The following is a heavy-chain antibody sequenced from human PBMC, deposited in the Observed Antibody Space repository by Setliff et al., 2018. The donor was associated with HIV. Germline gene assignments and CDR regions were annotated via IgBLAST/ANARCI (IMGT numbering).Heavy chain of an antibody. V-gene: IGHV3-48*01. J-gene: IGHJ6*03. CDR1: GFTFSSYW. CDR2: ISSSSTSI. CDR3: ARGPTTVTNYYYYYMDV. Sequence: LRLSCAASGFTFSSYWMSWVRQAPGKGLEWVSYISSSSTSIYYADSVKGRFTISRDNDRNSLYLQMNGLRAEDTAVHYCARGPTTVTNYYYYYMDVWGKGTTVTVSS. D-gene: IGHD4-17*01.